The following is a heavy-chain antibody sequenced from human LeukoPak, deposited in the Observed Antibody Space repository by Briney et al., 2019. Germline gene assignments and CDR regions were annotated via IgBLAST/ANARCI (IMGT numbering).Heavy chain of an antibody. D-gene: IGHD6-6*01. CDR1: GFSVINNY. V-gene: IGHV3-53*04. CDR2: IYSGGST. J-gene: IGHJ6*02. CDR3: ARAIAARGLNYYGLDV. Sequence: PGASLRLSCAASGFSVINNYMSWVRQAPGKGLEWVSVIYSGGSTLYADSVVGRFTISRHNSKNTLFLQMDNLGTDDTAVYFCARAIAARGLNYYGLDVWGQGTTVTVSS.